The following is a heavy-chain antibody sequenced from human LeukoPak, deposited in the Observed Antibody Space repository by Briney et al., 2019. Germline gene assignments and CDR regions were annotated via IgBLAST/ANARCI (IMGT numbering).Heavy chain of an antibody. CDR1: GGSISSYY. J-gene: IGHJ6*03. D-gene: IGHD6-19*01. Sequence: PSETLSLTCTVSGGSISSYYWSWIRQPAGKGLEWIGRIYTSGSTNYNPSLKSRVTTSVDTSKNQFSLKLSSVTAADTAVYYCARAGYSSGWSTTYYYYYMDVWGKGTTVTVSS. CDR2: IYTSGST. CDR3: ARAGYSSGWSTTYYYYYMDV. V-gene: IGHV4-4*07.